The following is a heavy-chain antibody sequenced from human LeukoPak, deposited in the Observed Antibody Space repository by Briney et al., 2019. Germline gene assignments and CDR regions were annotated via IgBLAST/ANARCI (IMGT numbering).Heavy chain of an antibody. D-gene: IGHD3-22*01. Sequence: SETLSLTCTVSGGSISSSSYYWGWIRQPPGKGLEWIGSIYYSGSTYYNPSLKSRVTISVDTSKNQFSLKLSSVTAADTAVYYCARETRNYYDSSGYYVFDYWGQGTLVTVSS. CDR2: IYYSGST. J-gene: IGHJ4*02. CDR1: GGSISSSSYY. CDR3: ARETRNYYDSSGYYVFDY. V-gene: IGHV4-39*07.